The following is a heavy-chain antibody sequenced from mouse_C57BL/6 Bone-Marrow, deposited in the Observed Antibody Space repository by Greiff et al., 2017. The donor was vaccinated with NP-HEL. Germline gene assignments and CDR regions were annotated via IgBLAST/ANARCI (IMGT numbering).Heavy chain of an antibody. J-gene: IGHJ2*01. D-gene: IGHD2-4*01. CDR1: GFTFSSYA. V-gene: IGHV5-4*01. Sequence: EVKLMESGGGLVKPGGSLKLSCAASGFTFSSYAMSWVRQTPEKRLEWVATISDGGSYTYYPDNVKGRFTISRDNAKNNLYLQMSHLKSEDTAMYYCARDPYDYDRYFDYWGQGTTLTVSS. CDR2: ISDGGSYT. CDR3: ARDPYDYDRYFDY.